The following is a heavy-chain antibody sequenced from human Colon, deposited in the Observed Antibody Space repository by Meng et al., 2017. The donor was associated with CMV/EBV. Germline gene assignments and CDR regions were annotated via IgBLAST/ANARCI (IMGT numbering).Heavy chain of an antibody. CDR2: VYWNDDK. CDR1: FSLRTGQLS. J-gene: IGHJ4*02. V-gene: IGHV2-5*01. D-gene: IGHD5-12*01. Sequence: FSLRTGQLSVGWIRQPPGTALEWLALVYWNDDKRYSPSLKNRLTVTKDTSKNQVVLRVTNMDPVDSGTYFCAHGGSGYDFGAGGFDYWGQGTLVTVSS. CDR3: AHGGSGYDFGAGGFDY.